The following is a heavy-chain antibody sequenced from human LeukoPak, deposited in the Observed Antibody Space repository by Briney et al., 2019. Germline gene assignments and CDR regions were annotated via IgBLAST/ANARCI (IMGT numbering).Heavy chain of an antibody. Sequence: ASVKVSCKASGYTFTGYYMHWVRQAPGQGLEWMGWINPNSGGTNYAQKFKGRVTITRDTSISTAYMELSRLRSDDTAVYYCASSSHADRRNWFDPWGQGTLVTVSS. V-gene: IGHV1-2*02. J-gene: IGHJ5*02. CDR3: ASSSHADRRNWFDP. CDR1: GYTFTGYY. D-gene: IGHD6-6*01. CDR2: INPNSGGT.